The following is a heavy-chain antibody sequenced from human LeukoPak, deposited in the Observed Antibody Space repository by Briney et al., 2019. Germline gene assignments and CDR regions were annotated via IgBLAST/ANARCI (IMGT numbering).Heavy chain of an antibody. V-gene: IGHV4-34*01. CDR2: INHSGGT. Sequence: SETLSLTCAVYGGSFSGYYWSWIRQPPGKGLEWLGEINHSGGTNYNPSLKSRDTISVDTSKNQFALKLSSVTAADTAVYYCARGPLQFDYWGQGTLVTVAS. CDR3: ARGPLQFDY. D-gene: IGHD1-1*01. CDR1: GGSFSGYY. J-gene: IGHJ4*02.